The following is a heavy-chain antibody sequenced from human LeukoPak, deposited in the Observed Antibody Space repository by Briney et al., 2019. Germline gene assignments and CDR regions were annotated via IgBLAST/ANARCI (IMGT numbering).Heavy chain of an antibody. Sequence: SVKVSCKASGGTFSSYAISWVRQAPGQGLEWMGGIIPIFGTANYAQKFQGRVTITTDESTSTAYMELSSLRSEDTAVYYCASGAARSSYYYYYMDVWGKGTTVTVSS. CDR1: GGTFSSYA. CDR3: ASGAARSSYYYYYMDV. CDR2: IIPIFGTA. D-gene: IGHD6-6*01. V-gene: IGHV1-69*05. J-gene: IGHJ6*03.